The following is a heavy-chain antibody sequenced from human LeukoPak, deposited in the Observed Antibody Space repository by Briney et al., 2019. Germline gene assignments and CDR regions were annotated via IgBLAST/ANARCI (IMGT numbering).Heavy chain of an antibody. J-gene: IGHJ4*02. CDR3: ARHRLNWGYFDY. V-gene: IGHV1-2*02. Sequence: ASVKVSCKASGYTFTGYYMHWVRQAPGQGLEWLGWINPNSGGTNYAQKFQGRVTMTRDTSISTAYVELSRLRSDDTAVYYCARHRLNWGYFDYWGQGTLVTVSS. CDR1: GYTFTGYY. D-gene: IGHD7-27*01. CDR2: INPNSGGT.